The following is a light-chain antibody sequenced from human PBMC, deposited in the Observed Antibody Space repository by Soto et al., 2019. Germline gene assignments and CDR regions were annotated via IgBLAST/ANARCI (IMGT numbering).Light chain of an antibody. J-gene: IGLJ2*01. CDR1: SSDVGGYNY. V-gene: IGLV2-14*01. CDR3: SSYTSSSTQV. CDR2: EVS. Sequence: QSALTQPASVSGSPGQSITISCTGTSSDVGGYNYVSWYQQHPGKAPKLMIYEVSNRPSGVSNRFSGSNSGNTASLTIAGLQDEDEADYYCSSYTSSSTQVFGGGTKLTVL.